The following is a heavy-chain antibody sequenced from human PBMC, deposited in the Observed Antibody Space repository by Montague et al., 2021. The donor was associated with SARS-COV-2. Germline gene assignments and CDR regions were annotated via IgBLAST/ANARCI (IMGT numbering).Heavy chain of an antibody. CDR2: INHSGST. D-gene: IGHD3-10*01. J-gene: IGHJ5*01. V-gene: IGHV4-34*01. CDR3: ARARGRTGWFDS. Sequence: SETLSLTCAVRGGSFTNYYWNWIRQSPGKGLERLGEINHSGSTNYNPSLKSRVTISVDMSKSQVSLNLTSVTAADTAIYYCARARGRTGWFDSWGQGIQVTVSS. CDR1: GGSFTNYY.